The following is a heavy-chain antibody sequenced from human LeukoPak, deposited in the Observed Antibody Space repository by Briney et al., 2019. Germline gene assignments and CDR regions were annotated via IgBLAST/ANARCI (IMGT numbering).Heavy chain of an antibody. CDR2: IKQDGSEK. J-gene: IGHJ4*02. CDR1: GFTFSGYW. D-gene: IGHD3-16*01. CDR3: ARGGRGSYL. V-gene: IGHV3-7*04. Sequence: GGSLRLSCAASGFTFSGYWMSWVRQAPGKGLEWVADIKQDGSEKYYVDSVKGRFTISRDNAKNSLYLQMNSLRDEDTAVYYCARGGRGSYLWGQGTLVTVSS.